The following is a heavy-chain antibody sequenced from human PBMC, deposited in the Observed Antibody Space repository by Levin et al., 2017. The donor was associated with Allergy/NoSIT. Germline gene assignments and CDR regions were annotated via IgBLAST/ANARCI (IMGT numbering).Heavy chain of an antibody. CDR3: ARGRTYMCRGDGDY. Sequence: GGSLRLSCVASGFTFSDHDIHWVRQAPGKGLEWVSGAGTMGDTYYADSVRGRFTISRENDNNSVYLQMNRLRDDDTAAYFCARGRTYMCRGDGDYWGPGILVVVSS. D-gene: IGHD2-21*01. J-gene: IGHJ4*02. CDR1: GFTFSDHD. CDR2: AGTMGDT. V-gene: IGHV3-13*01.